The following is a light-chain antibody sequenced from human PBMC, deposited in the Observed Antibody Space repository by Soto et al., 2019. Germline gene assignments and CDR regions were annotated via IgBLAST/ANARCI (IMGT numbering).Light chain of an antibody. CDR3: ATWDDSLSGRWV. Sequence: QSVLTQPASVSGSPGQSITISCTGTSSDVGGYNYVSWYQQHPGKAPKLLIYEVTNRPSGVSNRFSGSKSGNTASLTISGLQAEDEADYYCATWDDSLSGRWVFGGGTKLTVL. CDR1: SSDVGGYNY. V-gene: IGLV2-14*01. CDR2: EVT. J-gene: IGLJ3*02.